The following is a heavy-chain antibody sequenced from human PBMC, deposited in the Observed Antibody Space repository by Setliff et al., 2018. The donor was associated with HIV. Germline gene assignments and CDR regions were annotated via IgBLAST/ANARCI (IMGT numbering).Heavy chain of an antibody. CDR2: ISGYNGQA. V-gene: IGHV1-18*01. J-gene: IGHJ4*02. CDR1: GYTFSDYD. Sequence: ASVKVSCKASGYTFSDYDVAWVRQAPGQGLEWMGWISGYNGQANYAQNFQGRVTMTTDTSTTTAYMDLRGLTSDDTGVYYCARGGLSAVPFPTVYWGQGTLVTVSS. D-gene: IGHD4-4*01. CDR3: ARGGLSAVPFPTVY.